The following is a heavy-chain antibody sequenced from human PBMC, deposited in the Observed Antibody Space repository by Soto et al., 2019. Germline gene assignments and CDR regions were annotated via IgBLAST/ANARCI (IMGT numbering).Heavy chain of an antibody. J-gene: IGHJ4*02. Sequence: AASVKVSCKASGYTFTSYGISWVRQAPGQGLEWMGWISAYNGNTNYAQKLQGRVTMTTDTSTSTAYMELRSLRSDDTAVYYCARTFYDSSGYYPGFDYWGQGTLVTVSS. D-gene: IGHD3-22*01. V-gene: IGHV1-18*04. CDR3: ARTFYDSSGYYPGFDY. CDR1: GYTFTSYG. CDR2: ISAYNGNT.